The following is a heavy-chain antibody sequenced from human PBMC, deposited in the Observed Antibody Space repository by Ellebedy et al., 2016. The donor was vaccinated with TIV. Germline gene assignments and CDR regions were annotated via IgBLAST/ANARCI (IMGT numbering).Heavy chain of an antibody. J-gene: IGHJ4*02. V-gene: IGHV3-7*01. CDR1: GFTFSSDW. D-gene: IGHD1-26*01. Sequence: GESLKISCGASGFTFSSDWMSWVRQAPGKGLEWVANMNQDGSEKYYVDSVKGRFTISRDNAKNSLYLQMNSLRAEDTAVYYCVRGQSSGVGAPYWGQGTRVTVSS. CDR2: MNQDGSEK. CDR3: VRGQSSGVGAPY.